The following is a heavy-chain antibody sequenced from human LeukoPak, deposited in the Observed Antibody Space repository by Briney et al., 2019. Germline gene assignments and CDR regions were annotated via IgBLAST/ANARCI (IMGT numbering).Heavy chain of an antibody. CDR2: ISSSSSYM. V-gene: IGHV3-21*01. CDR1: EFTFSSYS. J-gene: IGHJ4*02. D-gene: IGHD2-15*01. CDR3: ATLVVAASSPDFDY. Sequence: PGGSLRLSCAASEFTFSSYSMNWVRQAPGKGLEWVSSISSSSSYMYYADSVKGRFTISRDNAKNSLYLQMNSLRAEDTAVYYCATLVVAASSPDFDYWGQGTLVTVSS.